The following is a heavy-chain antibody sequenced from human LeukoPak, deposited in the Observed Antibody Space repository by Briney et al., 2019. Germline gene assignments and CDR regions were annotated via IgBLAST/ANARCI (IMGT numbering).Heavy chain of an antibody. V-gene: IGHV1-18*04. Sequence: ASVKVSWKASGYAFTTYGISWVRQAPGQGLEWMGWISAYNGNTKYAQKLQGRVTMTTDTPTSTAYMELRSLRSDDTAVYYCARDRGAVAGTENWFDPWGQGTLVTVSS. CDR3: ARDRGAVAGTENWFDP. CDR1: GYAFTTYG. D-gene: IGHD6-19*01. J-gene: IGHJ5*02. CDR2: ISAYNGNT.